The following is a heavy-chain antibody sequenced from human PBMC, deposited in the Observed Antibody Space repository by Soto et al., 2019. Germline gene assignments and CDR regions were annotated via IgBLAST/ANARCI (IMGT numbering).Heavy chain of an antibody. Sequence: PSETLSLTCTVSGGSISSYYWSWIRQPPGKGLEWIGYIYYTGSTNYNPSLKSRVTISIDASKNQFSLRLSSVTAADTAVYYCARSMHYSDGSNYSPFDYWGQGTLVTVS. CDR3: ARSMHYSDGSNYSPFDY. V-gene: IGHV4-59*12. J-gene: IGHJ4*02. CDR2: IYYTGST. CDR1: GGSISSYY. D-gene: IGHD3-22*01.